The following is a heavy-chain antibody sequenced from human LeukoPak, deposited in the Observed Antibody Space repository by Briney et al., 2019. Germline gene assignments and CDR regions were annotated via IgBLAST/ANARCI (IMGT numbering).Heavy chain of an antibody. CDR2: IIPIFGTA. D-gene: IGHD3-16*01. Sequence: SVKASCKASGGTFSSYAISWVRQAPGQGLEWMGGIIPIFGTANYAQKSQGRVTITADESTSTAYMELSSLRSEDTAVYYCARDRGGEYYFDYWGQGTLVTVSS. J-gene: IGHJ4*02. CDR1: GGTFSSYA. V-gene: IGHV1-69*13. CDR3: ARDRGGEYYFDY.